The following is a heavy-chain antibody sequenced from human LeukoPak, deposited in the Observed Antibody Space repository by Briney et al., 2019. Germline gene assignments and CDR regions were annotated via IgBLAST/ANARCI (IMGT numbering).Heavy chain of an antibody. Sequence: GGSLRLSCTTSGFIFSKYDMTWFRQAPGKGLEWVSSISTSGTYAHFADSARGRFTVSRDNAQNSQYLHMQSLRVEDTAIYYCARGSLGPFYWGPGTLVTVSS. D-gene: IGHD3-16*01. CDR2: ISTSGTYA. J-gene: IGHJ4*02. CDR1: GFIFSKYD. V-gene: IGHV3-11*06. CDR3: ARGSLGPFY.